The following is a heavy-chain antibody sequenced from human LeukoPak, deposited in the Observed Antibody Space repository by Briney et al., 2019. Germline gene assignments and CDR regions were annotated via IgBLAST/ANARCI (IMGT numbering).Heavy chain of an antibody. CDR1: GFTFSSYA. Sequence: GGSLRLSCAASGFTFSSYAMHWVRQAPGKGLEWVAFIRYDGSNKYYADSVKGRFTISRDNSKNTLYLQMNSLRAEVTAVYYCAKQDCSSTSCYSYFDYWGQGTLVTVSS. J-gene: IGHJ4*02. V-gene: IGHV3-30*02. CDR2: IRYDGSNK. CDR3: AKQDCSSTSCYSYFDY. D-gene: IGHD2-2*02.